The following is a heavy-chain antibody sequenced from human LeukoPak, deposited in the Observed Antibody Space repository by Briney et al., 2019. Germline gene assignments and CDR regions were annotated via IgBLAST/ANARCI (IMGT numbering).Heavy chain of an antibody. CDR1: GGSFSGYY. CDR3: ARLMTTVTLYYYYYMDV. J-gene: IGHJ6*03. Sequence: SETLSLTGAVYGGSFSGYYWSWIRQPPGKGLEWIGGINHSGSTNYNPSLKSRVTISVDTSKNQFSLKLSSVTAADTAVYYCARLMTTVTLYYYYYMDVWGKGTAVTISS. CDR2: INHSGST. D-gene: IGHD4-17*01. V-gene: IGHV4-34*01.